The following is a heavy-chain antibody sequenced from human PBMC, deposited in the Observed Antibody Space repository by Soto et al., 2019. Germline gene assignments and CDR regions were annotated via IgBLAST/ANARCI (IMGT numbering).Heavy chain of an antibody. CDR2: INHSGST. CDR1: GGSFVGYY. D-gene: IGHD2-15*01. Sequence: PSETLSLSYAVYGGSFVGYYCSCIRQPPGKGLEWIGEINHSGSTNCNPSLKSRVTISVDTSKNQFSLKLSSVTAADTAVYYCARGTLCSGGSCFFKHWGQGTLVTVSS. J-gene: IGHJ4*02. V-gene: IGHV4-34*01. CDR3: ARGTLCSGGSCFFKH.